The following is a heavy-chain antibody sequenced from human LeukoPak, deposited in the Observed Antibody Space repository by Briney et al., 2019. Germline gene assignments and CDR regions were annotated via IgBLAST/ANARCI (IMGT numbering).Heavy chain of an antibody. D-gene: IGHD6-19*01. V-gene: IGHV4-59*08. CDR1: GGSISSYY. J-gene: IGHJ4*02. Sequence: SETLSLTCTVSGGSISSYYWSWIRQPPGKGLEWIGYTYYSGSTNYNPSLKSRVTISVDTSKNQFSLKLSSVTAADTAVYYCASLYSSGWYYFDYWGQGTLVTVSS. CDR3: ASLYSSGWYYFDY. CDR2: TYYSGST.